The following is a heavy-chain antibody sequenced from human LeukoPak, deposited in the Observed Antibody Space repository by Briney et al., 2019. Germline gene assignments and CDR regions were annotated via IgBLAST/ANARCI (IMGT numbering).Heavy chain of an antibody. Sequence: SETLSLTCTVSGGSISTFSWNWIRQPPGQGLEWIGYVNRNGGTYNNPSLKSRVTVSLDMSKNQFSLKLSSATAADTAVYYCARDAGGTWFDPWGQGSLVTVS. CDR3: ARDAGGTWFDP. CDR1: GGSISTFS. CDR2: VNRNGGT. J-gene: IGHJ5*02. V-gene: IGHV4-59*01.